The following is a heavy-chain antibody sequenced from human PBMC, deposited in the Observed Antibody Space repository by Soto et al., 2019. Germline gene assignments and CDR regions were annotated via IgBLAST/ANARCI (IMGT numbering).Heavy chain of an antibody. CDR3: ASGYSSSWLV. J-gene: IGHJ6*04. CDR2: ISGSGGST. V-gene: IGHV3-23*01. D-gene: IGHD6-13*01. Sequence: PGGSLRLSCAASGFTFSSYAMTWVRQAPGKGLEWVSGISGSGGSTHYADSVKGRFTISRDNSKNTLYLQLNSLRAEDTAVYYCASGYSSSWLVWGKGTTVTVSS. CDR1: GFTFSSYA.